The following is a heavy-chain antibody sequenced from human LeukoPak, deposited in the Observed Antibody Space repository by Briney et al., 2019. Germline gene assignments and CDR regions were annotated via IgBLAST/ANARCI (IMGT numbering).Heavy chain of an antibody. J-gene: IGHJ4*02. V-gene: IGHV4-59*08. CDR2: IYYSGST. Sequence: PSETLSLTCTVSGGSISSYYWSWTRQPPGKGLEWIGYIYYSGSTNYNPSLKSRVTISVDTSKNQFSLKLSSVTAADTAVYYCARGYYDSSGYSDYWGQGTLVTVSS. CDR1: GGSISSYY. CDR3: ARGYYDSSGYSDY. D-gene: IGHD3-22*01.